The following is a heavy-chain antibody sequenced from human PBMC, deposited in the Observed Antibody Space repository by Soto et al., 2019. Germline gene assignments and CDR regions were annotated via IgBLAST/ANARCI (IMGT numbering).Heavy chain of an antibody. V-gene: IGHV1-2*04. CDR3: ARGRCSGGSCYTNWFDP. CDR2: INPNSGGT. J-gene: IGHJ5*02. CDR1: GYTFTGYY. Sequence: ASVKVSCKASGYTFTGYYMHWVRQAPGQGLEWMGWINPNSGGTNYAQKFQGWVTMTRDTSISTAYMELSRLRSDDTAVYYCARGRCSGGSCYTNWFDPWGQGTLVTVSS. D-gene: IGHD2-15*01.